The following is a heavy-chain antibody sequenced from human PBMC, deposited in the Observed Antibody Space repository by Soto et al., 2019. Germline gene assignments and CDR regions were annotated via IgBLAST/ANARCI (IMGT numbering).Heavy chain of an antibody. CDR3: AKWGGSGIDY. CDR1: GFTFSSYY. J-gene: IGHJ4*02. CDR2: VNEDGSEN. V-gene: IGHV3-7*01. Sequence: EVQLVESGGGLVQPGGSLRLSCAASGFTFSSYYMSWVRQAQGKGLEWVANVNEDGSENYYVDSVKGRFTVSRDNAKNSLYLQMNSLRAEDTAVYYWAKWGGSGIDYWGQGTLVTVSS. D-gene: IGHD3-16*01.